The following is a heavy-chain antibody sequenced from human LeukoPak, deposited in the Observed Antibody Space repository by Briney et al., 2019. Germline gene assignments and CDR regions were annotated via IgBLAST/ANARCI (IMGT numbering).Heavy chain of an antibody. D-gene: IGHD1-26*01. J-gene: IGHJ6*03. V-gene: IGHV1-69*05. CDR3: ARGRNQLAAWEIYYYYYMDV. CDR2: IIPIFGTA. Sequence: SVKVSCKASGGTFSSYAISWVRQAPGQGLEWMGGIIPIFGTANYAQKFQGRVTITRNTSISTAYMELSSLRAEDTAVYYCARGRNQLAAWEIYYYYYMDVWAKGPRSPSP. CDR1: GGTFSSYA.